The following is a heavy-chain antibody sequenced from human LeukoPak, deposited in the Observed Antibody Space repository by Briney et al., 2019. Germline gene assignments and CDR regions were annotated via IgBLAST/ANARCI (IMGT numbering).Heavy chain of an antibody. CDR2: TYYRSKWHY. J-gene: IGHJ5*02. V-gene: IGHV6-1*01. D-gene: IGHD5-18*01. Sequence: SQTLSLTCVISGDSVSSNSAAWNWIRQSPSRGLEWLGRTYYRSKWHYDYAVSVKSRITINPDTSKNQFSLHLDSVTPEDTAVYYCAGYSYGVRPSWGQGTLVTVSS. CDR3: AGYSYGVRPS. CDR1: GDSVSSNSAA.